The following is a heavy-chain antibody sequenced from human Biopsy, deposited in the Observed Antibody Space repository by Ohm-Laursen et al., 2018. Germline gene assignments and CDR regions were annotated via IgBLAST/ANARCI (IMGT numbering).Heavy chain of an antibody. Sequence: SVKVSCKAYGYTFTGYHVHWVRQAPGQGLEWMGWINAKTGDTNYAQKFQGRVTMTRDTSISTAYVDLSSLRSDDTAVYYCTRGGYYYDSLAYYYWFDPWGQGTLVTVSS. J-gene: IGHJ5*02. V-gene: IGHV1-2*02. D-gene: IGHD3-22*01. CDR3: TRGGYYYDSLAYYYWFDP. CDR2: INAKTGDT. CDR1: GYTFTGYH.